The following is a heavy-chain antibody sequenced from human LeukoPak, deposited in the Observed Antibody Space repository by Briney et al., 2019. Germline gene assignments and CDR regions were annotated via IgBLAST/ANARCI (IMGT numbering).Heavy chain of an antibody. D-gene: IGHD2-15*01. CDR2: IYESGTT. Sequence: PSETLSLTCAVYGDSLNSYYWSWVRQPPGEGLEWIGEIYESGTTEYNPSLKSRVTISMVPSKQKFSLSLSSVTAADTAVYYCARGAWATRLGSWGLGTPVIVSS. CDR1: GDSLNSYY. CDR3: ARGAWATRLGS. J-gene: IGHJ4*02. V-gene: IGHV4-34*01.